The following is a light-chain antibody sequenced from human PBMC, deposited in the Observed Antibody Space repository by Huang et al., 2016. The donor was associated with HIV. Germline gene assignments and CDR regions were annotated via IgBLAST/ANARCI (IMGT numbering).Light chain of an antibody. J-gene: IGKJ1*01. CDR3: QQYSNWPPKT. Sequence: EVVMTQSPATLSVSPGERATLSCRASQSVCSNLAWYQQIPGQAPSLLIYGASTRATGIPARFTGSGSGTEFTLTLNSLQSEDFAVYYCQQYSNWPPKTFGQGTKVESK. V-gene: IGKV3-15*01. CDR2: GAS. CDR1: QSVCSN.